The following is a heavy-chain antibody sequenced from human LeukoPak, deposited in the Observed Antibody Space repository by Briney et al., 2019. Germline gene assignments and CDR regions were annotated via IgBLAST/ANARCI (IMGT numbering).Heavy chain of an antibody. CDR1: GYTFTNYG. D-gene: IGHD1-26*01. Sequence: GASVKVSCKASGYTFTNYGITWMRQAPGQGLEWMGWINTYNGNTNYAQTHQGRVTITTDTSTSTAYMELSSLRSDDTAVFYCARDLVDGVGAPGAYWGQGALVTVSS. V-gene: IGHV1-18*01. CDR3: ARDLVDGVGAPGAY. J-gene: IGHJ4*02. CDR2: INTYNGNT.